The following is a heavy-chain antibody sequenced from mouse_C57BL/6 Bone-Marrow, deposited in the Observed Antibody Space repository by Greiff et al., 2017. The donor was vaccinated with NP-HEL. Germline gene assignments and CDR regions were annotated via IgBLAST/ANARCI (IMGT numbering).Heavy chain of an antibody. CDR3: AREEDYYGSSYYFDY. Sequence: EVHLVESGGGLVKPGGSLKLSCAASGFTFSDYGMHWVRQAPEKGLEWVAYISSGSSTIYYADTVKGRFTISRDNAKNTLFLQMTSLRSEDTAMYYCAREEDYYGSSYYFDYWGQGTTLTVSS. V-gene: IGHV5-17*01. CDR1: GFTFSDYG. D-gene: IGHD1-1*01. CDR2: ISSGSSTI. J-gene: IGHJ2*01.